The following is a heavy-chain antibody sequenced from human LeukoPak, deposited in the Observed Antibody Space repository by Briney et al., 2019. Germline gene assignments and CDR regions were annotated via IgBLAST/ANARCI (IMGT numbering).Heavy chain of an antibody. CDR2: IKQEGGEK. CDR1: GFTFSSYW. V-gene: IGHV3-7*01. CDR3: ARAPSTPDFWSGYREYYFDY. J-gene: IGHJ4*02. D-gene: IGHD3-3*01. Sequence: PGGSLRLSCAASGFTFSSYWMSWVRQAPGKGLDWVANIKQEGGEKYCVGSVKGRFTISRDNAKNSLYLQMNSLRAEDPAVYYCARAPSTPDFWSGYREYYFDYWGQGTLVTVSS.